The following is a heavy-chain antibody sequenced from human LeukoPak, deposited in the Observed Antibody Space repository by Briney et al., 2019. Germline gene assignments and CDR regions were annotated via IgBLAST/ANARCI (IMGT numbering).Heavy chain of an antibody. V-gene: IGHV1-8*03. CDR2: MNPNSGNT. CDR1: GYTFTSYD. CDR3: ARVTAAAGDWYYYYMDV. D-gene: IGHD6-13*01. J-gene: IGHJ6*03. Sequence: APVKVSCKASGYTFTSYDINWVRQATGQGLEWMGWMNPNSGNTGYAQKFQGRVTITRNTSISTAYMELSSLRSEDTAVYYCARVTAAAGDWYYYYMDVWGKGTTVTVSS.